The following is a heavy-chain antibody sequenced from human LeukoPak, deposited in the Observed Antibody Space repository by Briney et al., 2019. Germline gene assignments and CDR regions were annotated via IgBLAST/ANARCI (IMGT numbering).Heavy chain of an antibody. Sequence: SGTLPLTCTVCAISISRSSYSWGWLRQPPGKGLEWIGSERIYYDPSLKGRVTTSADTSKNQFSLKLSSVTAADTAVYYCARHIRRQWLSEFDYWGQGTLVTVSS. D-gene: IGHD6-19*01. V-gene: IGHV4-39*01. CDR3: ARHIRRQWLSEFDY. J-gene: IGHJ4*02. CDR2: ERI. CDR1: AISISRSSYS.